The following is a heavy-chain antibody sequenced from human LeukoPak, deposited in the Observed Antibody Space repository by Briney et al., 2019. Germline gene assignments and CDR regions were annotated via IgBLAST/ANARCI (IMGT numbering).Heavy chain of an antibody. CDR1: GGTFSSYA. V-gene: IGHV1-69*13. J-gene: IGHJ3*02. Sequence: GASVKVSCKASGGTFSSYAISWVRQAPGQGLEWMGGIIPIFGTANYAQKFQGRVTITADESTSTAYMELSSLRSEDTAVYYCARSDRGSTSCCNAFDIWGQGTMVTVSS. CDR2: IIPIFGTA. D-gene: IGHD2-2*01. CDR3: ARSDRGSTSCCNAFDI.